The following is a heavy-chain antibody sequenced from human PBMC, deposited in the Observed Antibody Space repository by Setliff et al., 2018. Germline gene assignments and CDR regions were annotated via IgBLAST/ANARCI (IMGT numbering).Heavy chain of an antibody. D-gene: IGHD6-13*01. CDR2: IYSGSST. V-gene: IGHV3-NL1*01. CDR3: VRGAGARLLDY. CDR1: GFVFGTYG. Sequence: PGESLKISCAASGFVFGTYGMHWVRQAPGKGLEWVSVIYSGSSTYYADSVKGRFTISTDSSKNTLYLQMNSLRTDDTAIYYCVRGAGARLLDYWGQGTLVTVSS. J-gene: IGHJ4*02.